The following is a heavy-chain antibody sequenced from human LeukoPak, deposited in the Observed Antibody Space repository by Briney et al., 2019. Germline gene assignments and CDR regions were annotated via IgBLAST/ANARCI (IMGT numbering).Heavy chain of an antibody. Sequence: GGSLRLSCAASGFTFSSFEMNWVRQAPGKGLGWVSYISGSGSTIYYADSVKGRFTISRDNAKNSLYLQMNSLRAEDTAVYYCARDRVEGGYDSPYYYYGMDVWGQGTTVTVSS. J-gene: IGHJ6*02. V-gene: IGHV3-48*03. CDR3: ARDRVEGGYDSPYYYYGMDV. CDR1: GFTFSSFE. CDR2: ISGSGSTI. D-gene: IGHD5-12*01.